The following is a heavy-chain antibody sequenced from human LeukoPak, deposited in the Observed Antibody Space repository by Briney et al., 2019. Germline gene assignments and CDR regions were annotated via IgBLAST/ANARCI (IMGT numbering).Heavy chain of an antibody. D-gene: IGHD4-23*01. CDR2: ISWNSGSI. J-gene: IGHJ4*02. V-gene: IGHV3-9*03. Sequence: GRSLRLSCAASGFTFDDYAMHWVRQAPGKGLEWVSGISWNSGSIGYADFVKGRFTISRDNAKNSLYLQMNSLRAEDMALYYCAKDRYGGNSGLLDYWGQGTLVTVSS. CDR1: GFTFDDYA. CDR3: AKDRYGGNSGLLDY.